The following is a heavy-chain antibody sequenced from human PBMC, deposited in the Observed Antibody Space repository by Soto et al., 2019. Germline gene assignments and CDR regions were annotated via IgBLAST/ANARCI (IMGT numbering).Heavy chain of an antibody. Sequence: PSETLSLTCTVSGGSISSYYWSWIRQPPGKGLEWIGYIYYSGSTNYNPSLKSRVTISVDTSKNQFSLKLSPVTAADTAVYYCARDSPTYYDFWSGHYGMDVWGQGTTVTVSS. CDR2: IYYSGST. D-gene: IGHD3-3*01. J-gene: IGHJ6*02. V-gene: IGHV4-59*01. CDR1: GGSISSYY. CDR3: ARDSPTYYDFWSGHYGMDV.